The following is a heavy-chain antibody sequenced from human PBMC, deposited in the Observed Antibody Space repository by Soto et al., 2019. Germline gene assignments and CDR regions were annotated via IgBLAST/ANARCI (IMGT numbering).Heavy chain of an antibody. Sequence: QVQLVQSGAEVKNPGASVKVSCRASNYLFGAFGISWVRQAPGQGLEWMGWITPYNGNTHYAEKFQDRVTMTADKSTTTAYMEVRRLTSDDTAVYFCARISARRNDFDVWGQGTVVTVSS. V-gene: IGHV1-18*01. CDR3: ARISARRNDFDV. CDR1: NYLFGAFG. CDR2: ITPYNGNT. J-gene: IGHJ3*01.